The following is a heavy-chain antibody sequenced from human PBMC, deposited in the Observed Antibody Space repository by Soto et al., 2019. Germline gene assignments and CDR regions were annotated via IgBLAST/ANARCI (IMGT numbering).Heavy chain of an antibody. J-gene: IGHJ6*02. V-gene: IGHV4-30-4*01. D-gene: IGHD3-16*01. CDR3: ARAGEYGMDV. Sequence: TLSLTCTGSGGSISSGDYYWSWIRQPPGKGLEWIGYIYYSGSTYYNPSLKSRVTISVDTSKDQFSLKLSSVTAADTAVYYCARAGEYGMDVWAQGNTVPVSS. CDR1: GGSISSGDYY. CDR2: IYYSGST.